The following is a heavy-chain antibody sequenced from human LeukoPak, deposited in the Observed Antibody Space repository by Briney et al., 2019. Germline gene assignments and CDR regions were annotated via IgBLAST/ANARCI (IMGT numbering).Heavy chain of an antibody. CDR1: GGSISSGGYY. Sequence: SSQTLSLTCTVSGGSISSGGYYWSWIRQPPGKGLEWIGEINHSGSTNYNPSLKSRVTISVDTSKNQFSLKLSSVTAADTAVYYCARGGYYYDSSGYPGPFDYWGQGTLVTVSS. V-gene: IGHV4-30-2*01. CDR3: ARGGYYYDSSGYPGPFDY. J-gene: IGHJ4*02. CDR2: INHSGST. D-gene: IGHD3-22*01.